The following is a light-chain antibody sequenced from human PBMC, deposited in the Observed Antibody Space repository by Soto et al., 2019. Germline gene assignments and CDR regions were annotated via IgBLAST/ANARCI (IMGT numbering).Light chain of an antibody. Sequence: DIQMTQSPSTLAASVGDRVTITCRASQSISSNSVWYQQKPGKAPKLLIYDASNLDSGVPSRFSGRGSGTEFTLTISSLQPDDFTTYYCQQYNSHWTFGQGTKVEI. CDR2: DAS. CDR3: QQYNSHWT. J-gene: IGKJ1*01. CDR1: QSISSN. V-gene: IGKV1-5*01.